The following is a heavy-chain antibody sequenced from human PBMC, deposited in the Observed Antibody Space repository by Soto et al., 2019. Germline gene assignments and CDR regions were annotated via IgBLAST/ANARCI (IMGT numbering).Heavy chain of an antibody. J-gene: IGHJ6*02. CDR3: ASQIFWSGSTAHGMDV. V-gene: IGHV3-23*01. CDR2: ISDSGGSQ. CDR1: GFTFGTYA. D-gene: IGHD3-3*01. Sequence: GGSLRLSCAASGFTFGTYAMSWVRQAPGKGLEWVSAISDSGGSQYYADSVNGRFTISRDNSKNTLYLQMNSLRAEDTAVYYCASQIFWSGSTAHGMDVWGQGTAVTVSS.